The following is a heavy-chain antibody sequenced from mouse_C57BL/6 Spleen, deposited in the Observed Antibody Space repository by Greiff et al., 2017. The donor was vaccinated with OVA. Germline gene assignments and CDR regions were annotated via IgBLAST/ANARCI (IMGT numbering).Heavy chain of an antibody. J-gene: IGHJ2*01. D-gene: IGHD1-1*01. CDR1: GYTFTSYW. V-gene: IGHV1-5*01. CDR3: TRETTVVDFDD. CDR2: IYPGNSDT. Sequence: EVQLQQSGAVLARPGASVKMSCKTSGYTFTSYWMHWVKQRPGQGLEWIGAIYPGNSDTSYNQKFKGKAKLTAVTSASTAYMELSSLTNEDSAVYYCTRETTVVDFDDWGKGTTLTVSS.